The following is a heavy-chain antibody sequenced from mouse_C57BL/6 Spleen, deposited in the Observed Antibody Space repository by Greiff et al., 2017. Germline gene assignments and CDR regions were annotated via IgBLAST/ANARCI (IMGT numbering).Heavy chain of an antibody. Sequence: EVQRVESGPELVKPGASVKMSCKASGYTFTDYNMHWVKQSHGKSLEWIGDINPNNGGTSYNQKFKGKATLTVNTSSSTAYMELRSLTSEDSAVYYCANITTVVATKAMDYWGQGTSVTVSS. CDR1: GYTFTDYN. CDR2: INPNNGGT. D-gene: IGHD1-1*01. J-gene: IGHJ4*01. CDR3: ANITTVVATKAMDY. V-gene: IGHV1-22*01.